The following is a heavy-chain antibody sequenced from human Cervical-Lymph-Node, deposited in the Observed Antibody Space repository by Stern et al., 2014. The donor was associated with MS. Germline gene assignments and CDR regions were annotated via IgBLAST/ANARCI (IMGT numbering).Heavy chain of an antibody. Sequence: QVTLKESGPALVKPTQTLTLTCTFSGFSLTSTGMCVTWIRQPPGKALEWLALIDWEDDKYFSTSLKTRLTISKDTSKDQVVLTMTNMDPVDTATYYCVRVTYFHNLGSYPDVWGQGTTVTVSS. D-gene: IGHD3-16*02. CDR1: GFSLTSTGMC. V-gene: IGHV2-70*13. CDR3: VRVTYFHNLGSYPDV. CDR2: IDWEDDK. J-gene: IGHJ6*02.